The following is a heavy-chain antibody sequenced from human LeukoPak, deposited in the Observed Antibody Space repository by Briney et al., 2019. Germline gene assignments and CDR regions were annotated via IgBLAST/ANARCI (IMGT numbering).Heavy chain of an antibody. CDR2: IKQDGSEK. CDR1: GFTFSSYW. D-gene: IGHD3-3*01. CDR3: ARAPRGFWSGYSPYYFDY. Sequence: GGSLRLSCAASGFTFSSYWMSWVRQAPGKGLEWVANIKQDGSEKYYVDSVKGRFTISRDNAKNSLYLQMNSLRAEDTAVYYCARAPRGFWSGYSPYYFDYWGQGTLVTVPS. J-gene: IGHJ4*02. V-gene: IGHV3-7*01.